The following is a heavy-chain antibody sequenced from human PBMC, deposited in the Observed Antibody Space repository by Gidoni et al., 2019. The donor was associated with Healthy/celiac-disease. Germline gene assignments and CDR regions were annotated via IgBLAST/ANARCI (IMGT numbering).Heavy chain of an antibody. J-gene: IGHJ3*02. CDR1: GFTFTSDA. D-gene: IGHD2-2*02. CDR3: AKGIPAAIIDDAFDI. Sequence: EVQLLESGGGLVQPGGSLRLSCAASGFTFTSDALSWVRQAPGTGLEWVSAISGSGGSTYYADSVKGRFTISRDNSKNTLYLQMNSLRAEDTAVYYCAKGIPAAIIDDAFDIWGQGTMVTVSS. V-gene: IGHV3-23*01. CDR2: ISGSGGST.